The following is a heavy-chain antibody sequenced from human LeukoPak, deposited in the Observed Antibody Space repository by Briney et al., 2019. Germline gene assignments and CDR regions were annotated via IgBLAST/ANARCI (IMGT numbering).Heavy chain of an antibody. CDR1: GFTVSSIY. J-gene: IGHJ4*02. V-gene: IGHV3-53*01. Sequence: GGSLRLSCAASGFTVSSIYMSWVRQAPGKGLEWVSVIYSGGSTYYADSVKGRFTISRDNSKNTLYLQMNSLRAEDTAVYYCARDSSGWYGYWGQGTLVTVSS. CDR2: IYSGGST. CDR3: ARDSSGWYGY. D-gene: IGHD6-19*01.